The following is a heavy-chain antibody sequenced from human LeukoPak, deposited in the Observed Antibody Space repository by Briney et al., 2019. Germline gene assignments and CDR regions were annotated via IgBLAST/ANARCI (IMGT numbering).Heavy chain of an antibody. D-gene: IGHD6-13*01. CDR1: GFTFSSYS. J-gene: IGHJ4*02. CDR3: ARGVAAAGTRD. Sequence: GSLILSCAASGFTFSSYSMNWVRQAPGKGLEWVSSISSSSSYIYYADSVKGRFTISRDNAKNSLYLQMNSLRAEDTAVYCCARGVAAAGTRDWGQGTLVTVSS. CDR2: ISSSSSYI. V-gene: IGHV3-21*04.